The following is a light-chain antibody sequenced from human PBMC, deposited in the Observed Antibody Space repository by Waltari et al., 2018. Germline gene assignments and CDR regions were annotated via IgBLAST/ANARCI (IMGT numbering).Light chain of an antibody. CDR3: QQYDTFPWA. Sequence: SASAGDRVTITCRASQSIRSWLAWYQQKPGKAPKFLIHKASSLESGVPSRFSGSGSGTEFTLTISSLQPDDFATYYCQQYDTFPWAFGQGTTVEIK. J-gene: IGKJ1*01. CDR2: KAS. CDR1: QSIRSW. V-gene: IGKV1-5*03.